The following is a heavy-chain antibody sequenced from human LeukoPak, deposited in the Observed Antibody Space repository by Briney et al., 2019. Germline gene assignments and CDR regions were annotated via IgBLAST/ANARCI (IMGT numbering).Heavy chain of an antibody. D-gene: IGHD6-6*01. CDR1: GFTFSSYS. V-gene: IGHV3-66*01. Sequence: PGGSLRLSCAASGFTFSSYSMNWVRQAPGKGLEWVSVIYSGGSTYYADSVKGRFTISRDNSKNTLYLQMNSLRAEDTAVYYCARGRRLGSSSGVQFDPWGQGTLVTVSS. CDR2: IYSGGST. CDR3: ARGRRLGSSSGVQFDP. J-gene: IGHJ5*02.